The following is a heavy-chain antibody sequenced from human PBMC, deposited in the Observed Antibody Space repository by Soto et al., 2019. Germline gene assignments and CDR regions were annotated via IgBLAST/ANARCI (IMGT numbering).Heavy chain of an antibody. Sequence: PSETLSLTCTVSGGSISSYYWSWIRQPPGKGLEWIGYIYYSGSTNYNPSLKSRVTISVDTSKNQFSLKLSSVTAAETAVYYCARTSHSDFWSGMVDVWGKGTTVTVSS. D-gene: IGHD3-3*01. J-gene: IGHJ6*04. CDR1: GGSISSYY. V-gene: IGHV4-59*01. CDR3: ARTSHSDFWSGMVDV. CDR2: IYYSGST.